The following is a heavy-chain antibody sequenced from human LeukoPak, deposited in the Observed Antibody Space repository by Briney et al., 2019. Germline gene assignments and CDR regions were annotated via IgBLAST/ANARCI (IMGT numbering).Heavy chain of an antibody. CDR1: GFTFSSYA. V-gene: IGHV3-23*01. CDR2: ISGSGGST. Sequence: GGSLRLSCAASGFTFSSYAMSWVRQAPGKGLEWVSAISGSGGSTYYADSVKGRFTISRDNSKNTLYLQMNSLRAEDTAVYYCARGAVVPAAIPIYMDVWGKGTTVTVSS. CDR3: ARGAVVPAAIPIYMDV. D-gene: IGHD2-2*02. J-gene: IGHJ6*03.